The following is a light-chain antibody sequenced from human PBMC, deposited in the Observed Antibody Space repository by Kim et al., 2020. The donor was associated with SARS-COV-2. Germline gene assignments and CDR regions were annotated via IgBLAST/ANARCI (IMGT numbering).Light chain of an antibody. Sequence: DIQMTQSPSSLSASVGERVTIACRAGRGISNYLAWYQQKPGKVPKLLILAASTLQSGVPSRFSGSGSGTDFTLTINNLQPEDVATYYCQKYNTAPLTFGGGTKVDIK. CDR1: RGISNY. J-gene: IGKJ4*01. V-gene: IGKV1-27*01. CDR2: AAS. CDR3: QKYNTAPLT.